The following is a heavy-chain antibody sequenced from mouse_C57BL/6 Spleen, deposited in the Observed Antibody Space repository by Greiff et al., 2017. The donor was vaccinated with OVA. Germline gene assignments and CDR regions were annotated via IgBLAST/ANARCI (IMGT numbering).Heavy chain of an antibody. CDR3: TRYDYDDWYFDV. V-gene: IGHV6-6*01. Sequence: EVQLVESGGGLVQPGGSMKLSCAASGFTFSDAWMDWVRQSPEKGLEWVAEIRNKANNHATYYAESVKGRFTISRDDSKSSVYLQMNSLRAEDTGIYYCTRYDYDDWYFDVWGTGTTVTVSS. D-gene: IGHD2-4*01. CDR1: GFTFSDAW. J-gene: IGHJ1*03. CDR2: IRNKANNHAT.